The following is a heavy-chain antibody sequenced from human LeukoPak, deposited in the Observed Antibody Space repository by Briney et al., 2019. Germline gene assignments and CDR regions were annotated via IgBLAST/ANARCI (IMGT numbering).Heavy chain of an antibody. CDR2: IRYDGSNK. CDR3: AKGDPNYDFWSGPIMGMDY. D-gene: IGHD3-3*01. CDR1: GFTFSTYG. Sequence: GGSLRLSCEASGFTFSTYGMHWVRQAPGKGLEWVAFIRYDGSNKYYAGSVKGRFTISRDNSKNTLYLQMNSLRAEDTAVYYCAKGDPNYDFWSGPIMGMDYWGQGTLVTVSS. V-gene: IGHV3-30*02. J-gene: IGHJ4*02.